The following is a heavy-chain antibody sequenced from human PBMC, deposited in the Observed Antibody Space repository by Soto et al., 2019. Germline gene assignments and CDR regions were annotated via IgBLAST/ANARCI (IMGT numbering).Heavy chain of an antibody. V-gene: IGHV4-31*03. Sequence: QLQLQESGPGLVKPSQTLSLTCTVSGGSISSGGYYWSWIRQHPGKGLEWIGYIYYSGSTYYNPSLKSRVTISVDTSKTQFSLKLSSVAAADTAVYYCARSFGGAAAGPFDYWGQGTLVTVSS. CDR3: ARSFGGAAAGPFDY. CDR2: IYYSGST. J-gene: IGHJ4*02. CDR1: GGSISSGGYY. D-gene: IGHD6-13*01.